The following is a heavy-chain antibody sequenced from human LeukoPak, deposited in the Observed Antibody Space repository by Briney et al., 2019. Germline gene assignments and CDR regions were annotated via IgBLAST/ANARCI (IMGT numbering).Heavy chain of an antibody. Sequence: SETLSLTCTVSGGSISSYYWSWIRQPPGKGLEWIGYIYYSGSTNYNPSLKSRVTISVDTSKDQFSLKLSSVTAADTAVYYCAKGAGPPWFDPWGQGTLVTVSS. CDR2: IYYSGST. V-gene: IGHV4-59*01. D-gene: IGHD6-19*01. CDR1: GGSISSYY. CDR3: AKGAGPPWFDP. J-gene: IGHJ5*02.